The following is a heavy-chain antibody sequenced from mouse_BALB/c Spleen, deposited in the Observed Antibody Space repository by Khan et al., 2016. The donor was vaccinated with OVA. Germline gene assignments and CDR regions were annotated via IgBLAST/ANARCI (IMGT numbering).Heavy chain of an antibody. D-gene: IGHD2-14*01. CDR3: ARAYYRYDGYYAMDY. J-gene: IGHJ4*01. V-gene: IGHV2-6-4*01. CDR2: IWGGGTT. Sequence: QVQLKESGPGLVAPSQSLSITCTVSGFSLSRYNIHWVRQPPGKGLEWLGMIWGGGTTDYNSTLKSRLSISKDNSKSQVFLEMNSLPTEDTAMYYCARAYYRYDGYYAMDYWGQGTSVTVSS. CDR1: GFSLSRYN.